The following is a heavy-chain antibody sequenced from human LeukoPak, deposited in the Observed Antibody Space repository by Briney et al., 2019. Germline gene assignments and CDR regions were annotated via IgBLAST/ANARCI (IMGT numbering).Heavy chain of an antibody. J-gene: IGHJ5*02. Sequence: AASVKVSCKASGYTFSSYYMHWVRQAPGQGLEWMGIINPSSGSTTYAQKFQGRVTMTRDTSTSTIYMELSSLKSEDTAVYYCAILSWFDPWGQGTLVTVSS. CDR1: GYTFSSYY. CDR2: INPSSGST. CDR3: AILSWFDP. V-gene: IGHV1-46*01.